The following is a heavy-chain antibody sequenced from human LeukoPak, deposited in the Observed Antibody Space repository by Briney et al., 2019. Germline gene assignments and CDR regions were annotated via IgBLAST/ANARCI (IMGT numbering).Heavy chain of an antibody. CDR1: GFTLSDYY. CDR2: ISSSGSTI. V-gene: IGHV3-11*01. CDR3: ARRGYYGSGSYYDWFDP. J-gene: IGHJ5*02. Sequence: GGSLRLSCAASGFTLSDYYMSWIRQAPGKGLEWVSYISSSGSTIYYADSVKGRFTISRDNAKNSLYLQMNSLRAEDTAVYYCARRGYYGSGSYYDWFDPWGQGTLVTVSS. D-gene: IGHD3-10*01.